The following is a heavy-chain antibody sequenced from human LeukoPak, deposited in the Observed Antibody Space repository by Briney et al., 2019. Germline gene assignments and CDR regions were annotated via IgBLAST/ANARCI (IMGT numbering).Heavy chain of an antibody. J-gene: IGHJ4*02. V-gene: IGHV4-39*05. CDR3: IRDRGYSSSSSDY. CDR1: GGSISSSSYY. Sequence: SETPSLTCTVSGGSISSSSYYWGWIRQPPGKGLEWIGSIYYSGSTYYNPSLKSRVTISVDTSKNQFSLKLSSVTAADTAVYYCIRDRGYSSSSSDYWGQGTLVTVSS. D-gene: IGHD6-6*01. CDR2: IYYSGST.